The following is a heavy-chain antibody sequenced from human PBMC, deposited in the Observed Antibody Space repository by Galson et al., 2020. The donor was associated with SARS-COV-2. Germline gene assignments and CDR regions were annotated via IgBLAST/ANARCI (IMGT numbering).Heavy chain of an antibody. J-gene: IGHJ6*02. Sequence: ESLKISCKASGYNFITYWIAWVRQMPGNGLELMGIIYPGDSDTRYSPSLQGQVTISVDKSISTAYLQWSSLKASDTAMYYCARRGHGTTYYGMDVWGQGTTVTVSS. CDR1: GYNFITYW. D-gene: IGHD1-7*01. CDR3: ARRGHGTTYYGMDV. V-gene: IGHV5-51*01. CDR2: IYPGDSDT.